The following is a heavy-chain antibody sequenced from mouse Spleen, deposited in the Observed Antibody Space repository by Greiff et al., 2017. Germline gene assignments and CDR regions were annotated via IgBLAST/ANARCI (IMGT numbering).Heavy chain of an antibody. CDR1: GYSITSDYA. D-gene: IGHD2-3*01. Sequence: EVKLQESGPGLVKPSQSLSLTCTVPGYSITSDYAWNWIRQFPGNKLEWMGYISYSGSTSYNPSLKSRISITRDTSKNQFFLQLNSVTTEDTATYYCARCGWLGSYWYFDVWGAGTTVTVSS. J-gene: IGHJ1*01. CDR2: ISYSGST. CDR3: ARCGWLGSYWYFDV. V-gene: IGHV3-2*02.